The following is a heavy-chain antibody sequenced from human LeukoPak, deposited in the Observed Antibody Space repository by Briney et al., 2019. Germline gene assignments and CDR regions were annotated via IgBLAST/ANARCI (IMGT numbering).Heavy chain of an antibody. CDR2: INSDGSST. CDR3: AKAYCGGDCQEYFQH. CDR1: GVTFSSYW. Sequence: GGSLRLSCAASGVTFSSYWMHWVRQAPGKGLVWVSHINSDGSSTTYADSVKGRFTISRDNAKNSLYLQMNSLRAEDTAVYYCAKAYCGGDCQEYFQHWGQGTLVTVSS. V-gene: IGHV3-74*01. J-gene: IGHJ1*01. D-gene: IGHD2-21*02.